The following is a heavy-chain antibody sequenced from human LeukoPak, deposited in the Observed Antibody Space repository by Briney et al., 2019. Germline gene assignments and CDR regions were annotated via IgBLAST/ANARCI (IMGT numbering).Heavy chain of an antibody. CDR2: ISAYNGNT. CDR1: GYTCTSYG. V-gene: IGHV1-18*01. D-gene: IGHD3-9*01. Sequence: ASVKVSCKASGYTCTSYGISWVRQAPGQGLEWMGWISAYNGNTNYAQKLQGRVTMTTDTSTSTAYMELRSLRSDDTAVYYCARGPNILTGYRPWGDYWGQGTLVTVSS. CDR3: ARGPNILTGYRPWGDY. J-gene: IGHJ4*02.